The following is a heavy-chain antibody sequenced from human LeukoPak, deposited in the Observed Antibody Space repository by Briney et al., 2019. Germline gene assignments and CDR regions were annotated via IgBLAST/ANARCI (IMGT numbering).Heavy chain of an antibody. V-gene: IGHV3-23*01. Sequence: GGSLRLSYAASGFTFSSYAMTWVRQAPGKGLEWVSTISAGGDTTSYADSVKGHFTISRDNSKNTLYLQMNSLRAEDTAVYYCAKGLYGDYGFFDYWGQGTLVTVSS. J-gene: IGHJ4*02. CDR2: ISAGGDTT. CDR3: AKGLYGDYGFFDY. CDR1: GFTFSSYA. D-gene: IGHD4-17*01.